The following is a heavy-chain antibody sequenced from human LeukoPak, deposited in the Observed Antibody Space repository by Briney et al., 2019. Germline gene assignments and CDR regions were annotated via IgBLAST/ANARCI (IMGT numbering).Heavy chain of an antibody. CDR2: ISSSSSYT. CDR3: ATSMTIAAAGFDY. CDR1: GFTFSDYY. V-gene: IGHV3-11*03. Sequence: GSLRLSCAASGFTFSDYYMSWIRQAPGKGLEWVSYISSSSSYTNYADSVKGRFTISRDNAKNSLYLQMNSLRAEDTAVYYCATSMTIAAAGFDYWGQGTLVTVST. J-gene: IGHJ4*02. D-gene: IGHD6-13*01.